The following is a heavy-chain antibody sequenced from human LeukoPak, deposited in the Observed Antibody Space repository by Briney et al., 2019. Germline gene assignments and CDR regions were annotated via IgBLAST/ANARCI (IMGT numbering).Heavy chain of an antibody. Sequence: GGSLRLSCTTSGFTFSDYFMTWIRQAPGKGLEWVSAISGSGGSTCYADSVKGRFTISRDNSKNTLYLQMNSLRAEDTAVYYCAPGNDYGDYWGQGTLVTVSS. CDR2: ISGSGGST. CDR1: GFTFSDYF. CDR3: APGNDYGDY. J-gene: IGHJ4*02. V-gene: IGHV3-23*01. D-gene: IGHD4-17*01.